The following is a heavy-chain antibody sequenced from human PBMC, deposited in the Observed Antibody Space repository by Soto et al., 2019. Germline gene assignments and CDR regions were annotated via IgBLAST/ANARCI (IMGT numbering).Heavy chain of an antibody. V-gene: IGHV3-33*01. CDR3: ARDRVAAAGELGY. J-gene: IGHJ4*02. CDR2: IWYDGSNK. CDR1: GFTFSSYG. D-gene: IGHD6-13*01. Sequence: QVQLVESGGGVVQPGRSLRLSCAASGFTFSSYGMHWVRQAPGKGLELVAVIWYDGSNKYYADSVKGRFTISRDNSKNTLYLQMNSLIAEDTAVYYCARDRVAAAGELGYWGQGTLVTVSS.